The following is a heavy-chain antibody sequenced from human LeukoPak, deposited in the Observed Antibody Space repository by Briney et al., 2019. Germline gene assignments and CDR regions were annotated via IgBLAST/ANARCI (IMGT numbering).Heavy chain of an antibody. J-gene: IGHJ6*02. CDR2: INPSGGST. D-gene: IGHD3-3*01. V-gene: IGHV1-46*01. Sequence: ASVKVSCKASGYTFTSYYMHWVRQAPGQGLEWMGIINPSGGSTSYAQKFQGRVTMTRDTSTSTVYMELSSLRSEGTAVYYCARDQGPNDFWSGYYYCYYGMDVWGQGTTVTVSS. CDR3: ARDQGPNDFWSGYYYCYYGMDV. CDR1: GYTFTSYY.